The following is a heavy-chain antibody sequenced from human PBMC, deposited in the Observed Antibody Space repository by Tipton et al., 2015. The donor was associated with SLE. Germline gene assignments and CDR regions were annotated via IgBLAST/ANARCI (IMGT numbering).Heavy chain of an antibody. Sequence: TLSLTCTVSGDSITSDYWTWIRQSPGRGLEWIGYIHYTGVTDYNPSLRSRVTISADTSKNQFSLKLRSVTAADTAVYYCARGLRADRSSHFDYWGQGTLATVSS. CDR2: IHYTGVT. J-gene: IGHJ4*02. CDR1: GDSITSDY. D-gene: IGHD3-22*01. CDR3: ARGLRADRSSHFDY. V-gene: IGHV4-59*01.